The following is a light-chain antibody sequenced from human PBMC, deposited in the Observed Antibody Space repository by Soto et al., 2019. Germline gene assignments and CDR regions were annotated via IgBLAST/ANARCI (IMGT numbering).Light chain of an antibody. Sequence: VHMTQSPSSLSASVGNRVTIACQASQDITNYLNWYQQKPGKAPNLLIYDASNLETGVPSRFSGSGSGTHFNFTISCLRPEDIATYYCQQYDTLRVTFGPGTKVDIK. CDR3: QQYDTLRVT. V-gene: IGKV1-33*01. CDR1: QDITNY. J-gene: IGKJ3*01. CDR2: DAS.